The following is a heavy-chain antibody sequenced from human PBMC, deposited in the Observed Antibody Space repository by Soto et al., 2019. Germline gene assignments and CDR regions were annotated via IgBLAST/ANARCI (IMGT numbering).Heavy chain of an antibody. J-gene: IGHJ4*02. CDR3: ARRYCSDSYCSYFDY. D-gene: IGHD2-15*01. V-gene: IGHV4-34*01. Sequence: QVQLHQWGAGLLKPSETLSLTCAVYGGSFTTYYWSWIRQSPGKGLEWIGESNHSGFTNYNPSLESRVTTSVDTSKNQFSLKLRSVTAADTAIYYCARRYCSDSYCSYFDYWGRGTLVSVSS. CDR2: SNHSGFT. CDR1: GGSFTTYY.